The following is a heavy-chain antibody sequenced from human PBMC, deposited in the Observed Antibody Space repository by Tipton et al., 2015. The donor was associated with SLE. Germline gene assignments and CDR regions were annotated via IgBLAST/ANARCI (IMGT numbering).Heavy chain of an antibody. J-gene: IGHJ3*02. D-gene: IGHD2-2*01. CDR2: IYHSGST. V-gene: IGHV4-38-2*02. CDR3: ARGRGYCSSTSCPGAFDI. Sequence: TLSLTCTVSGYSISSGYYWGWIRQPPGKGLEWIGSIYHSGSTYYNPSLKSRVTISVDTSKNQFSPKLSSVTAADTAVYYCARGRGYCSSTSCPGAFDIWGQGTMVTVSS. CDR1: GYSISSGYY.